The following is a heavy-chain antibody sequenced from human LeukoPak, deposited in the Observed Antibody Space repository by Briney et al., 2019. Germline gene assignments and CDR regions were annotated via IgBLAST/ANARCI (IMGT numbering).Heavy chain of an antibody. CDR2: FYYSGST. CDR1: GGSISSYY. J-gene: IGHJ5*02. D-gene: IGHD5-24*01. V-gene: IGHV4-59*08. Sequence: SSETLSLTCTVSGGSISSYYWSWIRQPPGKALEWIGYFYYSGSTNYNPSLKSRVTMSVDTSKNHFSLKLSSVAAADTAVYYCARRLKGAGNTRDPWFDPWGQGTLVTVSS. CDR3: ARRLKGAGNTRDPWFDP.